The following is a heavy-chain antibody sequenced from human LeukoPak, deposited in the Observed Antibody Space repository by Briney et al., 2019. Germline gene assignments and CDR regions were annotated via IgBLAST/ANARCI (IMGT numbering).Heavy chain of an antibody. V-gene: IGHV3-74*01. J-gene: IGHJ3*02. D-gene: IGHD6-13*01. CDR1: GFTFSSNW. Sequence: GGFLRLSCAASGFTFSSNWMHWVRQAPGKGLVWVSRIISNENSATYADSVKGRFTISRDNAKNTLYLQMNSLRAEDTAVYYCVRGGIASAFDIWGQGTMVTVSS. CDR2: IISNENSA. CDR3: VRGGIASAFDI.